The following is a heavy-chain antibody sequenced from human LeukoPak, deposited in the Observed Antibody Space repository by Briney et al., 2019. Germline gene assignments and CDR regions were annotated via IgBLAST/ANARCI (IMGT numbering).Heavy chain of an antibody. Sequence: ASVKVSCKASVYTFTSYHMHCVRQAPGQGLEWMGIINPSGGSTSYAQKFQGRVTMTRDMSTSTVYMELSSLRSEDTAVYYCARDKQLDWAHYYYYYMDVWGKGTTVTVSS. V-gene: IGHV1-46*01. J-gene: IGHJ6*03. CDR1: VYTFTSYH. CDR2: INPSGGST. D-gene: IGHD1-1*01. CDR3: ARDKQLDWAHYYYYYMDV.